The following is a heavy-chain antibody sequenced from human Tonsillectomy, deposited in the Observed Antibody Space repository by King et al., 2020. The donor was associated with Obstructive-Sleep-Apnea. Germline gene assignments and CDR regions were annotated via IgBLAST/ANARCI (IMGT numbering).Heavy chain of an antibody. J-gene: IGHJ2*01. D-gene: IGHD3-22*01. V-gene: IGHV3-23*04. CDR2: ISGSGGST. CDR3: AKVQAPIYYYDSSGYYLGYFDL. Sequence: VQLVESGGGLVQPGGSLRLSCAASGFTFSSYAMSWVRQAPGKGLEWVSAISGSGGSTYYADSVKGRFTISRDNSKNTLYLQMNSLRAEDTAVYYCAKVQAPIYYYDSSGYYLGYFDLWGRGTLVTVSS. CDR1: GFTFSSYA.